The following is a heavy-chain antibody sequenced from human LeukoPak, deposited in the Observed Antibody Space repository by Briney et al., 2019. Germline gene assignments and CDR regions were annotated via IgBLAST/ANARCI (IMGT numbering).Heavy chain of an antibody. Sequence: PSETLSLTCTVSGGSLSSFYWSWIRQPPGKGLEWIGYIYYSGSTNYNPSLKSRVTISVNTSKNQFSLKLSSVTAADTPVYYCARGTYGDYVYWGQGTLVTVSS. CDR1: GGSLSSFY. J-gene: IGHJ4*02. V-gene: IGHV4-59*01. CDR3: ARGTYGDYVY. CDR2: IYYSGST. D-gene: IGHD4-17*01.